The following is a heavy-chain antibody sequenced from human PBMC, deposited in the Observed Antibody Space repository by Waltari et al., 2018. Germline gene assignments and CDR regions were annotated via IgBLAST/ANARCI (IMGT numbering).Heavy chain of an antibody. CDR3: ARYSTPPGGFDY. D-gene: IGHD6-13*01. J-gene: IGHJ4*02. CDR1: GYSISSGYY. CDR2: IYHSGST. Sequence: QVQLQESGPGLVKPSETLSLTCTVSGYSISSGYYWGWIRQPPGKGLEWIGSIYHSGSTYYNPSLKSRVTISVDTSKNQFSLKLSSVTAADTAVYYCARYSTPPGGFDYWGQGTLVTVSS. V-gene: IGHV4-38-2*02.